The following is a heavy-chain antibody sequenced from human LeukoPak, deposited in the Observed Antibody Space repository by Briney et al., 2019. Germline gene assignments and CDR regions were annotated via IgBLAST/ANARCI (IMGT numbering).Heavy chain of an antibody. CDR2: ISPSTSTT. CDR1: GFTFSSHA. V-gene: IGHV3-23*01. J-gene: IGHJ4*02. D-gene: IGHD2-21*02. Sequence: GGSLGLSRAASGFTFSSHAMSWVSQAPGKGLEWVSTISPSTSTTYFADSVKGRFTVSRDNSENTLWLQMSSLRAGDTAIYYCAKVPSYCRGDFFSFGARGTLVSVSS. CDR3: AKVPSYCRGDFFSF.